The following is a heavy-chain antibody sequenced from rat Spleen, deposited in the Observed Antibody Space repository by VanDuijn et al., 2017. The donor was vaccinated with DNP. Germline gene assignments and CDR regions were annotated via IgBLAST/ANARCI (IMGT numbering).Heavy chain of an antibody. J-gene: IGHJ3*01. CDR2: IFYDGSRT. CDR1: GFTFSDYA. V-gene: IGHV5-17*01. Sequence: EVQLVESGGGLVQPGRSLKLSCAASGFTFSDYAMAWVRQAPKKVLEWVATIFYDGSRTYYRDSVKGRFTISRDNAKSTLYLQMDSLRSEDTATYYYARGNLAYWGQGTLVTVSS. CDR3: ARGNLAY.